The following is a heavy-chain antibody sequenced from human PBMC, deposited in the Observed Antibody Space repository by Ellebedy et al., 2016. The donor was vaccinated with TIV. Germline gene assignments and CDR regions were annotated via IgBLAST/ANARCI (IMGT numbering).Heavy chain of an antibody. V-gene: IGHV3-23*01. CDR1: GFTFSNAW. D-gene: IGHD3-10*01. CDR2: ISGSGGST. J-gene: IGHJ6*02. CDR3: AKWGRYYYSQVLMDV. Sequence: GESLKISCAASGFTFSNAWMSWVRQAPGKGLEWVSAISGSGGSTYYAESVKGRFTISRDNSKNTLYLQMNSLKAEDTAVYYCAKWGRYYYSQVLMDVWGQGTTVTVSS.